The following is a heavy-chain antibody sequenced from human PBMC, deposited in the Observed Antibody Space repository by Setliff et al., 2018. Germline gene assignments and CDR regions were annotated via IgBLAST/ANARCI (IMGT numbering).Heavy chain of an antibody. CDR1: GYSISSGYY. CDR3: ARHDGRGTPTKVES. Sequence: SETLSLTCAVSGYSISSGYYWGWIRQPPGKGLEWIGSIYHSGSTYYNPSLKSRVTISVDTSKNQFSLKLSSVTAADTAVYYCARHDGRGTPTKVESWGQGALVTVSS. J-gene: IGHJ4*02. V-gene: IGHV4-38-2*01. D-gene: IGHD1-1*01. CDR2: IYHSGST.